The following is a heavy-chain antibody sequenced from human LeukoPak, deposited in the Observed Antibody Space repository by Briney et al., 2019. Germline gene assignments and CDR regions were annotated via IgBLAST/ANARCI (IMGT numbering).Heavy chain of an antibody. CDR3: AKDLFDSSGWSVADY. CDR2: ISSSGSTI. Sequence: GGSLRLSCAASGFTFSSYEMNWVRQAPGKGLEWVSYISSSGSTIYYADSVKGRFTISRDNSKNTVYLQMNSLRAEDTAVYYCAKDLFDSSGWSVADYWGQGTLVTVSS. D-gene: IGHD6-19*01. V-gene: IGHV3-48*03. J-gene: IGHJ4*02. CDR1: GFTFSSYE.